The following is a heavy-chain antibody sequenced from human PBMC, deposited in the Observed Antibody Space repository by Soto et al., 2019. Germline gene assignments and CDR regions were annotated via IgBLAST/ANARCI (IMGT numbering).Heavy chain of an antibody. CDR2: INDRGSI. Sequence: QVQIQQWGAGPLRPLETLSLTCGVSAGSFSGYYWAWIRQPPGKGLEWIGEINDRGSINYNPSLKSRVRRSLATSKNHYSLNLRSVTAADTAVYYCARESHDILTGPPWVWYFDLWGRGTLVTVSS. CDR1: AGSFSGYY. CDR3: ARESHDILTGPPWVWYFDL. V-gene: IGHV4-34*02. D-gene: IGHD3-9*01. J-gene: IGHJ2*01.